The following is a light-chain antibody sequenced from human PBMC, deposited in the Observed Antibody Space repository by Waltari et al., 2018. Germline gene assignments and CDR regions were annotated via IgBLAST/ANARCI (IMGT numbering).Light chain of an antibody. Sequence: EIVLTHSPGTLSLSPGEGATLSCRASQSVPKNYLAWFQQKPGQAPRLLIYDAATRATVSPDRFSGSGSGTDFTLTISRLEPEDFAVYYCQQYAYSPLTFGQGTKLEIK. J-gene: IGKJ2*01. V-gene: IGKV3-20*01. CDR1: QSVPKNY. CDR3: QQYAYSPLT. CDR2: DAA.